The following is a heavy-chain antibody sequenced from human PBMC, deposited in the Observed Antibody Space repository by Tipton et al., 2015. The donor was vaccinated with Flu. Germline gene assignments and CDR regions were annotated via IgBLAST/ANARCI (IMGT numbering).Heavy chain of an antibody. V-gene: IGHV1-18*01. D-gene: IGHD3-22*01. CDR2: ISVDNGNT. CDR1: GYSFTTYG. Sequence: QLVQSGAEVKKPGASVKVSCRAYGYSFTTYGISWVRQAPGQGLEWMGWISVDNGNTKYTQKVQGRVSMTTDISTATAYMELRSLRSDDTAAYYCARDGYHYDSSGPSVPSEYWGQGTLVTVSS. CDR3: ARDGYHYDSSGPSVPSEY. J-gene: IGHJ4*02.